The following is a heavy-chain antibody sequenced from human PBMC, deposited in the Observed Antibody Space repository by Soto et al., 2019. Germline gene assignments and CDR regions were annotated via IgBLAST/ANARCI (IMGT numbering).Heavy chain of an antibody. CDR1: GYTFTGHY. J-gene: IGHJ3*02. CDR3: ARGGELLLRYAFDI. CDR2: MNPNSGNT. V-gene: IGHV1-8*02. D-gene: IGHD1-26*01. Sequence: ASVKVSCKASGYTFTGHYMQCVRQATGQGLEWMGWMNPNSGNTGYAQKFQGRVTMTRNTSISTAYMELSSLRSEDMAVYYCARGGELLLRYAFDIWGQGTMVTVSS.